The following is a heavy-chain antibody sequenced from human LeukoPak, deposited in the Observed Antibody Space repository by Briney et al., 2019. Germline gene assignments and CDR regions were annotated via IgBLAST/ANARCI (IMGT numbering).Heavy chain of an antibody. J-gene: IGHJ1*01. CDR1: GFTFSSYA. Sequence: LRLSCAASGFTFSSYAMSWVRQPPGKGLEWIGYIYSSGSTYYNPSLKSRVTISVDTSKNQFSLKLNSVTAADTAVYYCARPSRVGAIGYFQHWGQGTLVTVSS. CDR3: ARPSRVGAIGYFQH. CDR2: IYSSGST. V-gene: IGHV4-30-4*08. D-gene: IGHD1-26*01.